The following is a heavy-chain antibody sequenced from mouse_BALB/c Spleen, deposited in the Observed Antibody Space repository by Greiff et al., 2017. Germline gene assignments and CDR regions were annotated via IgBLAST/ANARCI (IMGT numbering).Heavy chain of an antibody. CDR3: AREDDGYFAWFAY. CDR2: ISYDGSN. J-gene: IGHJ3*01. CDR1: GYSITSGYY. V-gene: IGHV3-6*02. D-gene: IGHD2-3*01. Sequence: VQLQQSGPGLVKPSQSLSLTCSVTGYSITSGYYWNWIRQFPGNKLEWMGYISYDGSNNYNPSLKNRISITRDTSKNQFFLKLNSVTTEDTATYYCAREDDGYFAWFAYWGQGTLVTVSA.